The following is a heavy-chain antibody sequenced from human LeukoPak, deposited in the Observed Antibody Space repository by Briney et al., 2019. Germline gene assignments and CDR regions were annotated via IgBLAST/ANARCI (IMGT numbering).Heavy chain of an antibody. CDR3: ARHEPPGARRHLDY. J-gene: IGHJ4*02. V-gene: IGHV4-59*08. CDR1: GGSISSSY. D-gene: IGHD1-14*01. Sequence: SETLSLTCNVSGGSISSSYWSWIRQPPGKGLEWVGYIYNTGTTNYTPSLNRRVAISVDTSKNQLSLRLSSVTAADTAVYYCARHEPPGARRHLDYWGQGTLVTVSS. CDR2: IYNTGTT.